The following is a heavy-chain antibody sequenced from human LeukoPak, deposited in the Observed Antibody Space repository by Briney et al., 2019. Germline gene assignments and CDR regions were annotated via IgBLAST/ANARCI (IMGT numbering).Heavy chain of an antibody. CDR1: GGSFSGYY. Sequence: SETLSLTCAVYGGSFSGYYWSWIRQPPGKGLECIGEINHSGSTNYNPSLKSRVTISVDTSKNQFSLKLSSVTAADTAVYYCARAGRGAITIFGVVPSAGYYFDYWGQGTLVTVSS. CDR2: INHSGST. D-gene: IGHD3-3*01. J-gene: IGHJ4*02. V-gene: IGHV4-34*01. CDR3: ARAGRGAITIFGVVPSAGYYFDY.